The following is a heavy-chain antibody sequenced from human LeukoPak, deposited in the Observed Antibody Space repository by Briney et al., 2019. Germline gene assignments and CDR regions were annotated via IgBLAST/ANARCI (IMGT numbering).Heavy chain of an antibody. CDR1: GYTFTSYD. V-gene: IGHV1-18*01. CDR2: ISAYNGNT. D-gene: IGHD3-3*01. J-gene: IGHJ5*02. Sequence: GASAKVSCKASGYTFTSYDISWVRQAPGQGLEWMGWISAYNGNTNYAQKLQGRVTMTTDTSTSTAYMELRSLRSDDTAVYYCARGPYYDFWSGLYNWFDPWGQGTLVTVSS. CDR3: ARGPYYDFWSGLYNWFDP.